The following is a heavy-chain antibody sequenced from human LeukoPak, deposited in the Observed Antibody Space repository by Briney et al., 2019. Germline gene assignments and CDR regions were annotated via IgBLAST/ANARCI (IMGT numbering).Heavy chain of an antibody. CDR3: ARGSARWFDP. CDR2: TSSTSSHT. J-gene: IGHJ5*02. V-gene: IGHV3-11*05. CDR1: GFTFSDSY. Sequence: PGGSLRLSCAASGFTFSDSYMSWIRQAAGKGLEWVSYTSSTSSHTNYADSVKGRFTISRDNAKKSLYLQMNSLRAEDTAVYYCARGSARWFDPWGQGTLVTVSS.